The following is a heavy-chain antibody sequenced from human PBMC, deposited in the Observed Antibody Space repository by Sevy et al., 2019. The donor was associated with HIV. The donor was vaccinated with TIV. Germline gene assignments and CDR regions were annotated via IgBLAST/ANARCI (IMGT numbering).Heavy chain of an antibody. V-gene: IGHV3-21*01. CDR1: GFTFSSYS. CDR2: ISSSSSYI. D-gene: IGHD2-15*01. CDR3: ARAAYCSGGSCYDGFNWFDP. J-gene: IGHJ5*02. Sequence: GESLKISCAASGFTFSSYSMNWVRQAPGKGLEWVSSISSSSSYIYYADSVKGRFTISRDNAKNSLYLQMNSLRAEDTAVYYCARAAYCSGGSCYDGFNWFDPWGQGTLVTVSS.